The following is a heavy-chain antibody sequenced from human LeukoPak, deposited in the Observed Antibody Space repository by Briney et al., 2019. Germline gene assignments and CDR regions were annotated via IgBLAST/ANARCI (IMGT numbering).Heavy chain of an antibody. CDR3: AREYGDQYFDY. V-gene: IGHV4-31*03. CDR1: GGSISSGGYY. D-gene: IGHD4-17*01. Sequence: ASETLSLTCTVSGGSISSGGYYWSWIRQHPGKGLEWIGYIYYSGSTYYNPSLKSRVTISVDTSKNQFSLKLSPVTAADTAVYYCAREYGDQYFDYWGQGTLVTVSS. J-gene: IGHJ4*02. CDR2: IYYSGST.